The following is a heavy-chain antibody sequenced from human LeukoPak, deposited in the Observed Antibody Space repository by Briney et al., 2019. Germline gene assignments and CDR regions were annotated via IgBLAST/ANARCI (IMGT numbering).Heavy chain of an antibody. Sequence: SETLSLTCAVPGYSISSGYYWGWIRPPPGKGLEWIGSIYHSGSTYYNPSLKSRVTISVDTSKNQFSLKLSSVTAADTAVYYCARLSSGSYYVIDYWGQGTLVTVSS. CDR2: IYHSGST. CDR1: GYSISSGYY. D-gene: IGHD1-26*01. V-gene: IGHV4-38-2*01. J-gene: IGHJ4*02. CDR3: ARLSSGSYYVIDY.